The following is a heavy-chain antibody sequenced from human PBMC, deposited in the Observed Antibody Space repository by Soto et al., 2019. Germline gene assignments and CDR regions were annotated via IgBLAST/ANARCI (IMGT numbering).Heavy chain of an antibody. D-gene: IGHD5-18*01. CDR2: ISGSGGST. CDR3: AKDPSIQLWSYGVDV. J-gene: IGHJ6*02. Sequence: GGSLRLSXAASGFTFSSYAMSWVRQAPGKGLEWVSAISGSGGSTYYADSVKGRFTISRDNSKNTLYLQMNSLRAEDTAVYYCAKDPSIQLWSYGVDVWGQGTTVTVSS. V-gene: IGHV3-23*01. CDR1: GFTFSSYA.